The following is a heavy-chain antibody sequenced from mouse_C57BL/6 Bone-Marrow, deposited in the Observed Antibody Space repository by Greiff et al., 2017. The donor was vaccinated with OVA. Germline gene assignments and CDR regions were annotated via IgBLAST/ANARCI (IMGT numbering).Heavy chain of an antibody. V-gene: IGHV1-7*01. J-gene: IGHJ1*03. D-gene: IGHD2-12*01. CDR1: GYTFTSYW. CDR2: INPSSGYT. CDR3: ARDGYNYGGYCYFDV. Sequence: VQLQQSGAELAKPGASVQLSCKASGYTFTSYWMHWVKQRPGQGLEWIGYINPSSGYTKYNQRFKDQATLTADKSSSTAYMQLISLTYEGSAVYYCARDGYNYGGYCYFDVWGTGTTVTVSS.